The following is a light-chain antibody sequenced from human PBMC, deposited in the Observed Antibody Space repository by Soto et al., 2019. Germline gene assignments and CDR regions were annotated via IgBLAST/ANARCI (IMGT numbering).Light chain of an antibody. Sequence: EIVLTQSPATLSLSPGERATLSCRASQSVSRYLAWYQQKPGQTPRLLIYDASNRATGISARFSGSGSGTDFTLTISSLEPEDFAVYYCQQRANWPITFGQGKRLE. CDR1: QSVSRY. J-gene: IGKJ5*01. CDR3: QQRANWPIT. CDR2: DAS. V-gene: IGKV3-11*01.